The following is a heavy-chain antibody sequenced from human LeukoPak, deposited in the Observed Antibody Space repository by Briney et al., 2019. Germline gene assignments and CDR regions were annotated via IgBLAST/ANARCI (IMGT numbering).Heavy chain of an antibody. D-gene: IGHD3-22*01. CDR2: TSYDGGNE. CDR3: ARDLDDSSGSYLDY. J-gene: IGHJ4*02. CDR1: GFTFNNFA. Sequence: GGSLRLSCAVSGFTFNNFAMHWVRQPSGKGLEWVAVTSYDGGNEYYAESVQGRFTITRDNSKNTLYLQMNSLRGEDTAVYYCARDLDDSSGSYLDYWGQGTLVTVSS. V-gene: IGHV3-30*03.